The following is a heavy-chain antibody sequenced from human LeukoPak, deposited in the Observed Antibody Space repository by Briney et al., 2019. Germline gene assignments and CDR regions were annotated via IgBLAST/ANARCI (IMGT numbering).Heavy chain of an antibody. CDR3: ASCCSSRYYYYGMDV. J-gene: IGHJ6*02. CDR2: INHSGST. D-gene: IGHD2-15*01. CDR1: GGSFSGYY. V-gene: IGHV4-34*01. Sequence: PSETLSLTCAVYGGSFSGYYWSWIRQPPGKGLEWIGEINHSGSTNYNPSLKSRVTISVDTSKNQFSLKLGSVTAADTAVYYCASCCSSRYYYYGMDVWGQGTTVTVSS.